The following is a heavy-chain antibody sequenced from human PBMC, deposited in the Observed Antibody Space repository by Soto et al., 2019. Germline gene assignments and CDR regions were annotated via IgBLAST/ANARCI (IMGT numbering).Heavy chain of an antibody. CDR2: IIPIFGTA. CDR3: ARDPGIVGATGVYFDY. D-gene: IGHD1-26*01. Sequence: QVKLVQSGAEVKKPGSSVKVSCKASGGTFSSYAISWVRQAPGQGLEWMGGIIPIFGTANYAQKFQGRVTITADESTSTAYMELSSLRSEDTAVYYCARDPGIVGATGVYFDYWGQGTLVTVSS. V-gene: IGHV1-69*01. J-gene: IGHJ4*02. CDR1: GGTFSSYA.